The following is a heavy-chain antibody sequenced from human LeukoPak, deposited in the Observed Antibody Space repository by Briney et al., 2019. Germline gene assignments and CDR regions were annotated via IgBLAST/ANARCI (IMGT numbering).Heavy chain of an antibody. D-gene: IGHD3-16*01. CDR3: AKDWGV. J-gene: IGHJ4*02. V-gene: IGHV3-30*18. CDR1: GFTSTIYG. Sequence: GGSLRLSCAASGFTSTIYGTHWVRQAPGKGLEWVAVISYDGSNKNYADSVKGRFTISRDNSKNTLYLQMNSLRAEDTAVYYCAKDWGVWGQGTLVTVSS. CDR2: ISYDGSNK.